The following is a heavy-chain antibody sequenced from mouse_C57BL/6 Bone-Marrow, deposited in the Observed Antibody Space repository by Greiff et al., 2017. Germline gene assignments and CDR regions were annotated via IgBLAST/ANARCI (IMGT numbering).Heavy chain of an antibody. Sequence: EVQLQQSGTVLARPGASVKMSCKTSGYTFTSYWMHWVKQRPGQGLEWIGAIYPGNSDTSYNQKFKGKAKLTAVTSASTAYMELSSLTNEDSAVYYSTINYKGYYAMGSLGQGTSVTVSS. CDR3: TINYKGYYAMGS. V-gene: IGHV1-5*01. CDR1: GYTFTSYW. J-gene: IGHJ4*01. CDR2: IYPGNSDT. D-gene: IGHD2-12*01.